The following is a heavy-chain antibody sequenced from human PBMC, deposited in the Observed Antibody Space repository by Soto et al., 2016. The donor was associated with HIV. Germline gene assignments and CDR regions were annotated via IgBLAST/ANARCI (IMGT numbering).Heavy chain of an antibody. CDR2: IQQDGSER. CDR1: GFPFGNYF. Sequence: EVQLVESGGGLVQPGGSLRLSCTASGFPFGNYFMHWVRQAPGKGLEWVANIQQDGSERYYVDSVKGRSTISRDNARKSVYLQMNSLGVEDTGIYYCARGGPDIAGAGPDYWGQGTLVIVSS. CDR3: ARGGPDIAGAGPDY. J-gene: IGHJ4*02. D-gene: IGHD6-13*01. V-gene: IGHV3-7*01.